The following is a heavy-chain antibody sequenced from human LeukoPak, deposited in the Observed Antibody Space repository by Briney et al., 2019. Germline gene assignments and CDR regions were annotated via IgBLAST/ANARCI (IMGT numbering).Heavy chain of an antibody. Sequence: SVKVSCKASGGTFSSYAISWVRQAPGQGLEWMGGIIPIFGTANYAQKFQGRVTITADESTSTAYVELSSLRSEDTAVYYCAKDLSIAAAGTGWFDPWGQGTLVTVSS. CDR2: IIPIFGTA. CDR1: GGTFSSYA. J-gene: IGHJ5*02. V-gene: IGHV1-69*13. D-gene: IGHD6-13*01. CDR3: AKDLSIAAAGTGWFDP.